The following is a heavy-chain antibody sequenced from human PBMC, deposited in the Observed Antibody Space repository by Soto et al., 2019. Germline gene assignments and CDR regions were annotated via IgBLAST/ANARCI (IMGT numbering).Heavy chain of an antibody. V-gene: IGHV1-69*02. J-gene: IGHJ6*02. Sequence: QVQLVQSGAEVKKPGSSVKVSGKASGGTFSSYTISWVRQAPGQGLEWMGRIIPILGIANYAQKFQGRVTSTADKSTSTAYMELSSLRSEDTAVYYCARLGVDYGDYRPSHSYYYSMDVWGQGTTVTVSS. CDR2: IIPILGIA. D-gene: IGHD4-17*01. CDR1: GGTFSSYT. CDR3: ARLGVDYGDYRPSHSYYYSMDV.